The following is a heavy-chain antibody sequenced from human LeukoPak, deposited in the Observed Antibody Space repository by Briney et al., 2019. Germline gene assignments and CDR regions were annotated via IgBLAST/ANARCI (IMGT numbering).Heavy chain of an antibody. CDR2: ISSSGSGGNT. V-gene: IGHV3-23*01. D-gene: IGHD3-9*01. Sequence: GGSLRLSCVASGVTLSNYAMSWARQAPGKGLEWVSGISSSGSGGNTYYADSVKGRFTISRDSSRNTLFLHMNTLRAENTAVYYCANLPLTGYYGFDSWGQGALITVSS. J-gene: IGHJ4*02. CDR1: GVTLSNYA. CDR3: ANLPLTGYYGFDS.